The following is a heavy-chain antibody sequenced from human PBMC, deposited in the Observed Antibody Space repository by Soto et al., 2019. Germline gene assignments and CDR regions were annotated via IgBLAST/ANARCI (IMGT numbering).Heavy chain of an antibody. Sequence: SETLSLTCSVYGGSFSGYYWSWIRQPPGKGLEWIGEINHSGSTNYNPSLKSRVTISVDTSKNQFSLKLSSVTAADTAVYYCARVGQITRSYYYDSSGYYPPDYWSQGTLVTVSS. CDR2: INHSGST. D-gene: IGHD3-22*01. CDR1: GGSFSGYY. CDR3: ARVGQITRSYYYDSSGYYPPDY. J-gene: IGHJ4*02. V-gene: IGHV4-34*01.